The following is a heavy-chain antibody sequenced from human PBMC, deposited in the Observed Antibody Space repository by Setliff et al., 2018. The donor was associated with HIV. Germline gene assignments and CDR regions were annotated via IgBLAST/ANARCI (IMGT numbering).Heavy chain of an antibody. CDR2: IRYDGSNK. CDR3: AKDMEYDTSVYYHWYFDL. D-gene: IGHD3-22*01. CDR1: GFTFSTYG. J-gene: IGHJ2*01. V-gene: IGHV3-30*02. Sequence: GGSLRLSCAASGFTFSTYGMHWVRQAPGKGLEWVAFIRYDGSNKYYADSVKGRFTISRDNSKHTLHLQMNSLRAEDTALYYCAKDMEYDTSVYYHWYFDLWGRGALVTVSS.